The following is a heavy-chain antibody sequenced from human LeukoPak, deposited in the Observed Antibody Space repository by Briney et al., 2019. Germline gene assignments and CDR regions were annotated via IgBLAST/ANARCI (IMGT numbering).Heavy chain of an antibody. V-gene: IGHV4-39*01. CDR1: GGSISSSSSF. CDR3: ARPSGYFRHAAFDI. D-gene: IGHD3-22*01. CDR2: IYYSGST. J-gene: IGHJ3*02. Sequence: SETLSLTCTGSGGSISSSSSFWGWIRQPPGKGLEWIGSIYYSGSTYYNPSLKSRVTISVDTSKNQFSLKLSSVTAADTAVYYCARPSGYFRHAAFDIWGQGTMVTVSS.